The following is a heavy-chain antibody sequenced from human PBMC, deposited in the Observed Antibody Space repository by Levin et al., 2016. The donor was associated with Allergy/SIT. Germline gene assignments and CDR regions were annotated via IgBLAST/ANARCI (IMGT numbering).Heavy chain of an antibody. J-gene: IGHJ6*02. CDR3: ARDGSESLGV. D-gene: IGHD2-15*01. V-gene: IGHV3-11*04. Sequence: WIRQPPGKGLEWVSYISSSGSTIYYADSVKGRFTISRDNAKNTLYLQMNSLRAEDTAVYYCARDGSESLGVWGQGTTVTSP. CDR2: ISSSGSTI.